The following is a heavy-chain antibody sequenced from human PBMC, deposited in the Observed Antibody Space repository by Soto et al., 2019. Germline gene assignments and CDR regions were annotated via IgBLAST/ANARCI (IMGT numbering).Heavy chain of an antibody. J-gene: IGHJ6*02. D-gene: IGHD2-2*01. CDR2: INAGNGNT. V-gene: IGHV1-3*01. CDR1: GYTFTSYA. Sequence: GASVKVSCKASGYTFTSYAMHWVRQAPGQRLEWMGWINAGNGNTKYSQKFQGRVTITRDTSASTAYMELSSLRSEDTAVYYCARAGPSYCSSTSCQAMFYYGMDVWGQGTTVTVSS. CDR3: ARAGPSYCSSTSCQAMFYYGMDV.